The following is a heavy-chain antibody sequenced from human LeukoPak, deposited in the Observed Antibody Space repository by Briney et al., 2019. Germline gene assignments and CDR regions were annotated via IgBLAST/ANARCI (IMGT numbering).Heavy chain of an antibody. CDR3: ARSKGIPGYYYGMDV. V-gene: IGHV3-33*01. D-gene: IGHD2-21*01. J-gene: IGHJ6*02. Sequence: GGSLRLSCAASGFTFGSYGMHWVRQAPGKGLEWVAVIWYNGSKEYYTDSVKGRFTISRDNSKNTLSLQMNSLRAEDTAFYYCARSKGIPGYYYGMDVWGQGTTVTVSS. CDR1: GFTFGSYG. CDR2: IWYNGSKE.